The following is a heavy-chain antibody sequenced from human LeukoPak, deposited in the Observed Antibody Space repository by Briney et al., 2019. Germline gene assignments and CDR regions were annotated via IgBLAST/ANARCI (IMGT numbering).Heavy chain of an antibody. Sequence: PSETLSLTRTVSGGSVSSYYWSWIRQSAGKGLEWIGRIYTSVSTNYNPSLKGRATISVDKSKNQFSLKLSSVTAADTAVYYCARDIWATAALNYFDPWGQGTLVTVSS. J-gene: IGHJ5*02. CDR1: GGSVSSYY. D-gene: IGHD4-11*01. CDR2: IYTSVST. CDR3: ARDIWATAALNYFDP. V-gene: IGHV4-4*07.